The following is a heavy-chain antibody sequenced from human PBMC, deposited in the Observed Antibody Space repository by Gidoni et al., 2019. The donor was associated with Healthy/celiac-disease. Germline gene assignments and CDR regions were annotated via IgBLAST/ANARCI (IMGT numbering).Heavy chain of an antibody. Sequence: QVQLVESGGGVVQPGRSLRLSCAASGFPFSSYGMHWVRQAPGKGLEWVAVISYDGSNKYYADSVKGRFTISRDNSKNTLYLQMNSLRAEDTAVYYCAKSRYDFWSGQSDYWGQGTLVTVSS. J-gene: IGHJ4*02. V-gene: IGHV3-30*18. CDR1: GFPFSSYG. D-gene: IGHD3-3*01. CDR3: AKSRYDFWSGQSDY. CDR2: ISYDGSNK.